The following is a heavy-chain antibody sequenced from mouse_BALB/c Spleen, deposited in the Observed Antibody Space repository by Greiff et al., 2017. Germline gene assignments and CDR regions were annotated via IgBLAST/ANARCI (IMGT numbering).Heavy chain of an antibody. Sequence: EVQLQQSGPGLVKASQSLSLTCSVTGYSITSGYYWNWIRQFPGNKLEWMGYIRYDGSNNYNPSLKNRISITRDTSKNQFFLKLISVTTEDTATYYCASQNYGYYFDYWGQGTTFTVSS. V-gene: IGHV3-6*02. CDR1: GYSITSGYY. D-gene: IGHD1-2*01. J-gene: IGHJ2*01. CDR2: IRYDGSN. CDR3: ASQNYGYYFDY.